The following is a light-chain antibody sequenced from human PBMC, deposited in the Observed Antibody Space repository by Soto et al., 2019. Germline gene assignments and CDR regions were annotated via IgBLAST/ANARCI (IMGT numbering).Light chain of an antibody. CDR2: GAS. CDR1: QSISTS. CDR3: QQSFITPPLT. V-gene: IGKV1-39*01. J-gene: IGKJ4*01. Sequence: DIQMTQSPSSLAASIGDGITISCRASQSISTSLNWYQQKPGKAPRLLIYGASTLQNGVPSRFSGSGSATDYTLTISSQQPEDFATYYCQQSFITPPLTFGGGTKVEMK.